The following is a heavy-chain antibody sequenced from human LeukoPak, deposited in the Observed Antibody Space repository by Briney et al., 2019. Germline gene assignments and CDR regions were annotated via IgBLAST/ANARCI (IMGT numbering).Heavy chain of an antibody. V-gene: IGHV4-59*01. Sequence: SETLSLTCTVSGGSISGYYWSWIRQPPGKGLEWIGFIFYTGSTNYNPSLKSRVTISVDTPKNQFSLRLSSVTAADTAVYSSARGGGYNTFDYWGQGTLVTVSS. J-gene: IGHJ4*02. CDR2: IFYTGST. D-gene: IGHD5-24*01. CDR3: ARGGGYNTFDY. CDR1: GGSISGYY.